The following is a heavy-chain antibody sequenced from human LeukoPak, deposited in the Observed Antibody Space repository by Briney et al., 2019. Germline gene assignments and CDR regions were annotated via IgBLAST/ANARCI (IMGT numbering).Heavy chain of an antibody. D-gene: IGHD3-16*01. CDR2: INQGGSEK. J-gene: IGHJ4*02. CDR1: GFTFSSYW. Sequence: GGSLRLSCAASGFTFSSYWMTWVRQAPGKGLEWVANINQGGSEKYYVDSVKGRFTISRDNAKNSLYLQMNSLRAEDTAVYYCARDATRGGDFDYWGQGTLVTVSS. V-gene: IGHV3-7*01. CDR3: ARDATRGGDFDY.